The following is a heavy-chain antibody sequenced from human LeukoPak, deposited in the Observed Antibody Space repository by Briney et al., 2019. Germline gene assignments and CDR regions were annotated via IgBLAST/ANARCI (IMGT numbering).Heavy chain of an antibody. CDR2: IWYHGNDV. D-gene: IGHD3-3*01. CDR3: ARDFWNEPSKYFDY. J-gene: IGHJ4*02. V-gene: IGHV3-33*01. CDR1: GFTFGSYG. Sequence: PGMSLRLSCSASGFTFGSYGMHWVRQAPGKGLEWVALIWYHGNDVDYADSVKGRFTISRDNSKNTLYLQMNSVRAEDTAVYFCARDFWNEPSKYFDYWGQETLVTVSS.